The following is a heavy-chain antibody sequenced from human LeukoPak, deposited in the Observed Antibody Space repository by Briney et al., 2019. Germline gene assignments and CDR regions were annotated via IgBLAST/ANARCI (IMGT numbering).Heavy chain of an antibody. CDR3: ARDYYYDSSGYYHYYYYGMDV. CDR1: GYTFTSYG. J-gene: IGHJ6*02. D-gene: IGHD3-22*01. CDR2: INAGNGNT. Sequence: ASVKVSCKASGYTFTSYGISWVRQAPGQRLEWMGWINAGNGNTKYSQKFQGRVTITRDTSASTAYMELSSLRSEDTAVYYCARDYYYDSSGYYHYYYYGMDVWGQGTTVTVSS. V-gene: IGHV1-3*01.